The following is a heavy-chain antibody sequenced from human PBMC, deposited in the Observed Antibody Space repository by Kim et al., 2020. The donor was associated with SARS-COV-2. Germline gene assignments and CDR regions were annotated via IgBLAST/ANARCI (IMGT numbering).Heavy chain of an antibody. CDR2: ISRGGGTT. CDR1: GFTFSSYA. V-gene: IGHV3-23*01. J-gene: IGHJ4*02. D-gene: IGHD2-15*01. CDR3: AKEDQPLLQTSDY. Sequence: GGSLRLSCAASGFTFSSYAMSWVRQAPGKGLEWVSYISRGGGTTYYADSVKGRFTISRDNSKNTLYLQMNSLRAEDTAVYYCAKEDQPLLQTSDYWGQGTLVTVSS.